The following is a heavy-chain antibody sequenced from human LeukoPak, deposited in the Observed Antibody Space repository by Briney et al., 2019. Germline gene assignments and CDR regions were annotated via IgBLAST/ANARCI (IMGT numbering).Heavy chain of an antibody. CDR3: TRVTYYYDNSGYFHFDS. D-gene: IGHD3-22*01. J-gene: IGHJ4*02. Sequence: GGSLRLSCTTSGFTFGDYAMSWVRQAPGKRLAWVSFIRRKAHGGTTEYAASVKGRFSSSRDDSKSIAYLQMNSLKTEDTAEYFCTRVTYYYDNSGYFHFDSWGQGSLVTVSS. V-gene: IGHV3-49*04. CDR2: IRRKAHGGTT. CDR1: GFTFGDYA.